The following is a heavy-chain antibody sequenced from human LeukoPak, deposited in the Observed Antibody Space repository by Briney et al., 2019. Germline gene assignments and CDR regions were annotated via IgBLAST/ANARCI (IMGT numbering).Heavy chain of an antibody. CDR1: GYTFTSYD. D-gene: IGHD5-24*01. V-gene: IGHV1-8*01. CDR2: MNPNSGNT. CDR3: ARGVRDGYNSREDFFRYFTKKKYYMDV. Sequence: ASVKVSCKASGYTFTSYDINWVRQATGQGLEWMGWMNPNSGNTGYAQKFQGRVTMTRNTSISTAYMELSSVTAADTAVYYCARGVRDGYNSREDFFRYFTKKKYYMDVWGKGTTVTVSS. J-gene: IGHJ6*03.